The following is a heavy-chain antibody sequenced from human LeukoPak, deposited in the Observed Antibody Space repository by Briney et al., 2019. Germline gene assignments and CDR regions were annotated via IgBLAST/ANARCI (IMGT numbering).Heavy chain of an antibody. CDR2: INHGGST. D-gene: IGHD2-8*01. CDR1: GGAFTGYH. V-gene: IGHV4-34*01. J-gene: IGHJ5*02. CDR3: ARQWGPPSRWFDP. Sequence: KSSETLSLTCAVYGGAFTGYHWSWIRQPPGKGLEWIGEINHGGSTNHNPSLKSRITISRDTSKSQFSLKLSSVTAADTAVYYCARQWGPPSRWFDPWGQGTLVTVSS.